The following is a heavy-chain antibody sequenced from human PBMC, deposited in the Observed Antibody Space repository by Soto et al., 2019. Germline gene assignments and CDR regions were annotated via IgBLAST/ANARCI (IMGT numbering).Heavy chain of an antibody. CDR1: GYTFTSYV. J-gene: IGHJ5*02. V-gene: IGHV1-18*04. D-gene: IGHD2-2*01. Sequence: GASVKVSCKASGYTFTSYVISWVRQAPGQGLEWMGWISAYNGNTNYAQKLQGRVTMTTDTSTSTAYMELRSLRSDDTAVYYCARDVGRVPPHNWFDPWGQGTLVTVSS. CDR2: ISAYNGNT. CDR3: ARDVGRVPPHNWFDP.